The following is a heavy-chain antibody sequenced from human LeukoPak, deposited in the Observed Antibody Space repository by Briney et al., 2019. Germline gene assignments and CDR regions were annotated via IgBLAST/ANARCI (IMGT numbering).Heavy chain of an antibody. D-gene: IGHD6-19*01. J-gene: IGHJ4*02. CDR1: GYTFTTCD. Sequence: ASVKVSCKASGYTFTTCDINWVRQATGQGLEWMGWMNPNSGNTGYAQSFQGRVTMTRDTSISTAYMEMSNLRSKNTAIYYCTRGSSGRRDNWGQGTLVTVSA. CDR3: TRGSSGRRDN. CDR2: MNPNSGNT. V-gene: IGHV1-8*01.